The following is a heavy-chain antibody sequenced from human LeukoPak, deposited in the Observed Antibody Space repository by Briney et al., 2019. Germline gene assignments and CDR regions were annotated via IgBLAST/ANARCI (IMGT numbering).Heavy chain of an antibody. Sequence: ASVKVSCKASGFTFTSSAVQWVRQARGQRLEWIGWIVVGSGNTNYAQEFQERVTITRDMSTSTAYMELSSLRSEDTAVYYCAADPGYSSGWLFDYWGQGTLVTVSS. J-gene: IGHJ4*02. CDR2: IVVGSGNT. CDR1: GFTFTSSA. V-gene: IGHV1-58*01. D-gene: IGHD6-19*01. CDR3: AADPGYSSGWLFDY.